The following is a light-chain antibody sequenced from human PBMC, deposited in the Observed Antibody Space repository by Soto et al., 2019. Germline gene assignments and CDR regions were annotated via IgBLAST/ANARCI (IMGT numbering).Light chain of an antibody. J-gene: IGKJ1*01. CDR3: QQSYSTTRT. CDR2: AAS. V-gene: IGKV1-39*01. CDR1: QGISTY. Sequence: DIQMTQSPSSLSASVGDRVTITCRASQGISTYLNWYHQKPGKAPKLLIYAASSLQSGVPSRFSGSGSETDFTLTISSLQPEDFATYSCQQSYSTTRTVGQGTKVEIK.